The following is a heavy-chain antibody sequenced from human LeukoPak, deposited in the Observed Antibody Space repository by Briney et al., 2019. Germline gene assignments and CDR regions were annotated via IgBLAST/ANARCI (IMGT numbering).Heavy chain of an antibody. CDR2: ISGSGGST. CDR1: GFTFSSYA. J-gene: IGHJ4*02. V-gene: IGHV3-23*01. D-gene: IGHD6-13*01. CDR3: AKDRGGQQLVPKDFDY. Sequence: GGSLRLSCAASGFTFSSYAMSWVRQAPGKGLEWVSAISGSGGSTYYADSVKGRFTISRDNSKNTLYLQMNSLRAEDTAVYYCAKDRGGQQLVPKDFDYWGQGTLVTVSS.